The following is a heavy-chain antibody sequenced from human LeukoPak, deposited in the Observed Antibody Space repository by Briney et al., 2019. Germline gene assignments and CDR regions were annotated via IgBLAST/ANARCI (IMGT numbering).Heavy chain of an antibody. CDR3: ARLGYDFWSGWILDY. CDR1: GGATSSYY. Sequence: SETLSLTCIVSGGATSSYYWSWIRQPPGKGLEWIGYIYYSGSTNYNPSLKSRVTISVDTSKNQFSLKLSSVTAADTAVYYCARLGYDFWSGWILDYWGQGALVTVSS. J-gene: IGHJ4*02. CDR2: IYYSGST. V-gene: IGHV4-59*08. D-gene: IGHD3-3*01.